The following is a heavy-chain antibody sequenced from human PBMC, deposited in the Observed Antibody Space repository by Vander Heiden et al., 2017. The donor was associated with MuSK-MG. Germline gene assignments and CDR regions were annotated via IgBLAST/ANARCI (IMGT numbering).Heavy chain of an antibody. J-gene: IGHJ3*02. CDR2: IGYDGSNK. D-gene: IGHD3-16*01. CDR3: AKAPGGVGHDGLDI. CDR1: GFRFSSYG. Sequence: LVESGGGVVQPGGSLRLSCAASGFRFSSYGMHWVRQAPGKGLEWVAFIGYDGSNKYYVDSVKGRFTISRDNSKNTLYLQMNSMRVEETAVYNYAKAPGGVGHDGLDIWGQGTMVTVSS. V-gene: IGHV3-30*02.